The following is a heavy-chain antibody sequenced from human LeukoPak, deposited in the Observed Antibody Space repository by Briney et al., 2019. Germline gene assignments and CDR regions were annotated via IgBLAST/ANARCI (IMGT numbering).Heavy chain of an antibody. V-gene: IGHV3-30*07. J-gene: IGHJ4*02. D-gene: IGHD3-22*01. Sequence: PGRSLRLSCAASGFTFSSYAMHWVRQAPGKGLEWVAVISYDGSNKYYADSVKGRFTISRDNSKNTLYLQMNSLRAEDTAVYYCATYYDWYWGQGTLVTVSS. CDR2: ISYDGSNK. CDR1: GFTFSSYA. CDR3: ATYYDWY.